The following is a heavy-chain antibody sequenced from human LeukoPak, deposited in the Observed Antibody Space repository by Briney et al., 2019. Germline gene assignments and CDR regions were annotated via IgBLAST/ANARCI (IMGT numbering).Heavy chain of an antibody. J-gene: IGHJ6*02. CDR2: ISSSGSTI. D-gene: IGHD5-18*01. V-gene: IGHV3-11*01. Sequence: PGGSLRLSCAASGFTFSDYYMSWVRQAPGKGREWVSYISSSGSTIYYADSVKGRFTISRDNAKNSLYLQMNSLRAEDTAVYYCARDHPPRGYSYGYYYYGMDVWGQGTAVTVSS. CDR1: GFTFSDYY. CDR3: ARDHPPRGYSYGYYYYGMDV.